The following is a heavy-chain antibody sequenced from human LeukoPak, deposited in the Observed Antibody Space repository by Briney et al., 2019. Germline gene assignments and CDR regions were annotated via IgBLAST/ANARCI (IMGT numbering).Heavy chain of an antibody. D-gene: IGHD3-10*01. CDR1: GGSFSGYY. Sequence: SETLSLTCAVYGGSFSGYYWSWIRQPPGKGLEWIGEINHSGSTNYNPSLKSRVTISVDTSKNQFPLKLSSVTAADTAVYYCARAPGGYYYGSGSYYSYGMDVWGQGTTVTVSS. CDR2: INHSGST. V-gene: IGHV4-34*01. J-gene: IGHJ6*02. CDR3: ARAPGGYYYGSGSYYSYGMDV.